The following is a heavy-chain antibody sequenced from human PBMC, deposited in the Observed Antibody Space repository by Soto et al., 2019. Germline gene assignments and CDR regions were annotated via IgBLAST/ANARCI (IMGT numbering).Heavy chain of an antibody. J-gene: IGHJ3*02. Sequence: VSCKASGYTFTSYDIKWVRQATGQGLEWMGWMNPNSGNTGYAQKFQGRVTMTRNTSISTAYMELSSLRSEDTAVYYCARGLYSSSWYLTDDAFDIWGQGTMVTVSS. CDR1: GYTFTSYD. CDR2: MNPNSGNT. CDR3: ARGLYSSSWYLTDDAFDI. V-gene: IGHV1-8*01. D-gene: IGHD6-13*01.